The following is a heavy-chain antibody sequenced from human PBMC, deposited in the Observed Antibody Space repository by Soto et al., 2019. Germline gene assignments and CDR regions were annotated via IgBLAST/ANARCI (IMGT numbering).Heavy chain of an antibody. V-gene: IGHV1-3*01. CDR2: VNAGNGHT. J-gene: IGHJ4*02. CDR1: GYNFANYA. CDR3: ARGIWERSSGWYYFDS. Sequence: ASVKVSCKSSGYNFANYAVNWVRQAPGQSLEWMGWVNAGNGHTKYSEKLQGRVTITRDASANTAYMELSSLRSEDTALYFCARGIWERSSGWYYFDSWGKGTPVTVSS. D-gene: IGHD6-19*01.